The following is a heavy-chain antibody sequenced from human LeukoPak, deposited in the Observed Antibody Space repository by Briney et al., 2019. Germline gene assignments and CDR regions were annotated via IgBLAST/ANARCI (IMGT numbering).Heavy chain of an antibody. CDR2: IRYDGSNK. D-gene: IGHD5-18*01. J-gene: IGHJ4*02. CDR3: AKDAGDSYGYQKHPE. CDR1: GFTFSSYG. V-gene: IGHV3-30*02. Sequence: GGSLRLSCAASGFTFSSYGMHWVRQAPGKGLEWVAFIRYDGSNKYYADSVKGRFTISRDNSKNTLYLQMNSLRAEDTTVYYCAKDAGDSYGYQKHPEWGQGTLVTVSS.